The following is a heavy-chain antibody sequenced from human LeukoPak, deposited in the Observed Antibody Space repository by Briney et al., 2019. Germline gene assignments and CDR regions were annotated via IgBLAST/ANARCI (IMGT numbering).Heavy chain of an antibody. V-gene: IGHV1-18*01. CDR2: ISAYNGNT. Sequence: ASVTVSFKASGYTFTIYGISWVRQAPGQGLEWMGWISAYNGNTNYAQKLQGRVTMTTHTSTSTAYMELRSLRSDDTAVYYCARDSYCSSTSCYGMDVWGQGTTVTVSS. CDR1: GYTFTIYG. CDR3: ARDSYCSSTSCYGMDV. J-gene: IGHJ6*02. D-gene: IGHD2-2*01.